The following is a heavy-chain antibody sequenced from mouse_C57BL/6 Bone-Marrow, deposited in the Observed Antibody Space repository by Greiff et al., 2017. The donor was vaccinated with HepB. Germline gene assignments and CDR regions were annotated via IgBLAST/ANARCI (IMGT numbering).Heavy chain of an antibody. CDR3: ARGRFSYAMDY. V-gene: IGHV5-12*01. J-gene: IGHJ4*01. CDR2: ISNGGGST. CDR1: GFTFSDYY. Sequence: EVQVVESGGGLVQPGGSLKLSCAASGFTFSDYYMYWVRQTPEKRLEWVAYISNGGGSTYYPDTVKGRFTISRDNAKNTLYLQMSRLKSEDTAMYYCARGRFSYAMDYWGQGTSVTVSS.